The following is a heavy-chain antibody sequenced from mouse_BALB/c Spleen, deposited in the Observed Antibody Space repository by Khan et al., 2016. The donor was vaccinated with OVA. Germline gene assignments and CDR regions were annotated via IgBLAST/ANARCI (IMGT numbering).Heavy chain of an antibody. J-gene: IGHJ2*01. CDR3: ARKGGPRLYYLNY. V-gene: IGHV1-52*01. CDR1: GYSFTNYW. CDR2: IDPYDSET. Sequence: QVQLQQPGAELVRPGASVKLSCKVSGYSFTNYWMNWVKPRLEEGLEWSVRIDPYDSETLYNQKFRDKVILTVDKSTTTVYMQHGSLTSEDSTIYYYARKGGPRLYYLNYWGQGTTLTVSS.